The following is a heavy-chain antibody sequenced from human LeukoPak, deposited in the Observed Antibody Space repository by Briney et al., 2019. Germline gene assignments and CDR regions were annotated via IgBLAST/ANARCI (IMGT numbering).Heavy chain of an antibody. CDR3: AKDKGYGSGSYPYYYYGIDV. J-gene: IGHJ6*04. V-gene: IGHV3-43D*04. Sequence: GGSLRLSCAASGFTFDDYAMHWVRQAPGKGLEWVSLISWDGGSTYYADSVKGRFTISRDNSKNSLYLQMNSLRAEDTALYYCAKDKGYGSGSYPYYYYGIDVWGKGTTVTVSS. D-gene: IGHD3-10*01. CDR1: GFTFDDYA. CDR2: ISWDGGST.